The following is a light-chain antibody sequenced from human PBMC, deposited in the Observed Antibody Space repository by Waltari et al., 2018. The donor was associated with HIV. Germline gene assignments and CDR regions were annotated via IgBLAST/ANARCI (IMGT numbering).Light chain of an antibody. CDR3: CSYADNYPVV. CDR2: DVN. CDR1: SSDVGGYNY. V-gene: IGLV2-11*01. J-gene: IGLJ2*01. Sequence: QSALTQPRPVSGSPGQSVTISCPGTSSDVGGYNYVSWYQHHPGKAPKFMIYDVNKRPSGVPDRFSGSKSGNTASLTISGLQAEDEADYYCCSYADNYPVVFGGGTKLTVL.